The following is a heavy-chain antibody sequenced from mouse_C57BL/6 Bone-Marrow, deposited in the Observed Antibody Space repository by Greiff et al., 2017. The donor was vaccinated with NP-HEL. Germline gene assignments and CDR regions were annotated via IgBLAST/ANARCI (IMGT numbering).Heavy chain of an antibody. Sequence: QVQLQQPGAELVMPGASVKLSCKASGYTFTSYWMHWVKQRPGQSLEWIGEIDPSDSYTNYNQKFKGKSTLTVDKSSSTAYMQLSSLTSEDSAVYYCARSINEYFDVYGTGTTVTVSS. D-gene: IGHD1-2*01. CDR1: GYTFTSYW. J-gene: IGHJ1*03. CDR2: IDPSDSYT. CDR3: ARSINEYFDV. V-gene: IGHV1-69*01.